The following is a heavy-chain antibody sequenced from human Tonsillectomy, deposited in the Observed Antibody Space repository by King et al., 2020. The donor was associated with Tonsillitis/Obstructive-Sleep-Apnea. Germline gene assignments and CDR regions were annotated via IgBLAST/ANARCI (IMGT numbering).Heavy chain of an antibody. Sequence: QLVQSGGGLVQPGRSLRLSYAASGFTFDDYAMHWVRQAPGKGLEWVSGINWNSGSIDSADSVKGRFTISRDNAKNSLYLQMNSLRAEDTALYYCAKDLSRYCSSTSCYTFDYWGQGTLVTVSS. D-gene: IGHD2-2*02. J-gene: IGHJ4*02. V-gene: IGHV3-9*01. CDR2: INWNSGSI. CDR1: GFTFDDYA. CDR3: AKDLSRYCSSTSCYTFDY.